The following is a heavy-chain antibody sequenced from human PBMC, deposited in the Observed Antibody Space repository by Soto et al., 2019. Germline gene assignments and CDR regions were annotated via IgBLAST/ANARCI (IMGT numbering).Heavy chain of an antibody. CDR2: ITSGGSNI. V-gene: IGHV3-21*01. J-gene: IGHJ4*02. D-gene: IGHD2-2*01. Sequence: LRLSCAASGFTVSGFSVNWVRQAPGKALEWVSSITSGGSNIFYADSVKGRFTISRDTAKNSLYLQMNSLRAEDTALYYCARGVSVASTPSRSHFFDYWSQGSLVTVSS. CDR3: ARGVSVASTPSRSHFFDY. CDR1: GFTVSGFS.